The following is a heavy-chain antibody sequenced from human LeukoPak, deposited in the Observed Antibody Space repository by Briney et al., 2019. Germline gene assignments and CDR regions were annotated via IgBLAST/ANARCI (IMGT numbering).Heavy chain of an antibody. CDR3: ARSDTNYCSSTSCYRGSRFDY. Sequence: SETLSLTCTVSGGSISSYYWSWIRQPPGKGLEWIGYIYYSGSTNYNPSLRSRVTISVDTSKNQFSLRLSSVTAADTAVYYCARSDTNYCSSTSCYRGSRFDYWGQGTLVTVSS. CDR2: IYYSGST. V-gene: IGHV4-59*01. CDR1: GGSISSYY. D-gene: IGHD2-2*02. J-gene: IGHJ4*02.